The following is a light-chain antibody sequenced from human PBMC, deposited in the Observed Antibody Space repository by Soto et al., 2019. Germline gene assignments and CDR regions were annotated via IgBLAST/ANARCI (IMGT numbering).Light chain of an antibody. J-gene: IGKJ1*01. CDR3: QQYHSSPWT. CDR2: WAS. CDR1: QSVLFSSNNKNC. Sequence: DIVMTQSPDSLAVSLGERATINCKSSQSVLFSSNNKNCLAWYQQRPGQPPKLLIYWASTRESGVPDRFSGSGSGTDFTLTISSLQAEDVAVYYCQQYHSSPWTFGQGTKVDIK. V-gene: IGKV4-1*01.